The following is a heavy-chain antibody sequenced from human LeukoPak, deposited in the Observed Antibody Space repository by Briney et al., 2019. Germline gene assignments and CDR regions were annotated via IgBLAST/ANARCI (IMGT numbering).Heavy chain of an antibody. CDR1: GFTFSNYA. J-gene: IGHJ5*02. Sequence: GGCLRLSCAASGFTFSNYAMHWVRQAPGKGLEWVALISYDGSNEFYADSVKGRFTISRDNSKNTMYLQMNSLRAEDTAVYYCARGLYAAPVPWGQGTLVTVSS. D-gene: IGHD3-16*01. CDR3: ARGLYAAPVP. V-gene: IGHV3-30-3*01. CDR2: ISYDGSNE.